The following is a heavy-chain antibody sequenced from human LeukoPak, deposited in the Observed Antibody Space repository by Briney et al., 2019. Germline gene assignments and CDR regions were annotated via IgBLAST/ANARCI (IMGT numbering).Heavy chain of an antibody. CDR3: VRSKSGTYGWFDP. CDR1: GGSMSGFY. D-gene: IGHD4-17*01. CDR2: IYYTGST. Sequence: SEPLSLTCAVSGGSMSGFYWSWIRQPPGKGLEWIGYIYYTGSTNYNPSLKSRVTISVDSSKNQFSLKVSSVTAADTAVYYCVRSKSGTYGWFDPWGQGTLVTVSS. J-gene: IGHJ5*02. V-gene: IGHV4-59*01.